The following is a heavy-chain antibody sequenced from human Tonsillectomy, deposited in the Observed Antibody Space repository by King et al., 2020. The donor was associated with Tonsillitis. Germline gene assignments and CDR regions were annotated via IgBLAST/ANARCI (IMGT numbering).Heavy chain of an antibody. CDR2: ISWNSGSI. CDR1: GFTFYDYA. Sequence: VQLVESGGGLVQPGRSLRLSCSGSGFTFYDYAIHLVRQAPGKGLELVSGISWNSGSIGYADSVKGRFTISRDNAKNSSYLQMISLRPEDTALYYCAKDKGFGYNWNAFDIWGQGTLVTVSS. V-gene: IGHV3-9*01. J-gene: IGHJ3*02. D-gene: IGHD1-20*01. CDR3: AKDKGFGYNWNAFDI.